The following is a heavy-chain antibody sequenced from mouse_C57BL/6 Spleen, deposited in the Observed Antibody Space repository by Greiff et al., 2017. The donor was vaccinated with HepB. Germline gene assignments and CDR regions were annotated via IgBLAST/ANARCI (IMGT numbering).Heavy chain of an antibody. V-gene: IGHV1-15*01. CDR3: TRPLTGHFDY. Sequence: QVQLKQSGAELVRPGASVTLSCKASGYTFTDYEMHWVKQTPVHGLEWIGAIDPETGGTAYNQKFKGKAILTADKSSSTAYMELRSLTSEDSAVYYCTRPLTGHFDYWGQGTTLTVSS. CDR1: GYTFTDYE. J-gene: IGHJ2*01. CDR2: IDPETGGT. D-gene: IGHD4-1*01.